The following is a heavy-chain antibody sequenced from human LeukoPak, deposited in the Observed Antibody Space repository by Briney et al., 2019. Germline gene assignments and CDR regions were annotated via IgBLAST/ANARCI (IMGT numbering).Heavy chain of an antibody. Sequence: SETLSLTCTVSGGSISSSSYYWGWIRQPPGKGQEWIGSIYYSGSTYYNPSLKSRVTISVDTSKNQFSLKLSSVTAADTAVYYCARQYDLNWFDPWGQGTLVTVSS. V-gene: IGHV4-39*01. D-gene: IGHD3-16*01. J-gene: IGHJ5*02. CDR3: ARQYDLNWFDP. CDR2: IYYSGST. CDR1: GGSISSSSYY.